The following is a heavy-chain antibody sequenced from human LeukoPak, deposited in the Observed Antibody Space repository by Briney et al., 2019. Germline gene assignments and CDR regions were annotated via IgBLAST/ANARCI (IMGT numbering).Heavy chain of an antibody. CDR1: GFTFNSYW. V-gene: IGHV3-7*05. CDR3: ARWSYVSGTWFLDS. CDR2: INEDGSTI. J-gene: IGHJ4*02. Sequence: GGSLRLSCEASGFTFNSYWMSWVRQAPGKGLEWVADINEDGSTIYYVNSVKGRFTISRDKAKNSLSLQLNTLRAEDRAVYYCARWSYVSGTWFLDSWGQGALVTVSS. D-gene: IGHD3-10*01.